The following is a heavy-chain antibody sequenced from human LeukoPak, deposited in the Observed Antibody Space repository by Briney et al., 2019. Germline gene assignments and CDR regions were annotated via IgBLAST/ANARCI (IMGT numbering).Heavy chain of an antibody. V-gene: IGHV1-46*01. CDR3: ARDFGINYGDYYCYYMDV. Sequence: ASVKVSSKASGYTFTSYWMHWVRQAPGQGLEWLGVINPNGGRTTYTQNFQGRVTMTRDTSTTTVYMELSRLRSEDTAVYYCARDFGINYGDYYCYYMDVWGKGTTVTVPS. D-gene: IGHD4-17*01. J-gene: IGHJ6*03. CDR2: INPNGGRT. CDR1: GYTFTSYW.